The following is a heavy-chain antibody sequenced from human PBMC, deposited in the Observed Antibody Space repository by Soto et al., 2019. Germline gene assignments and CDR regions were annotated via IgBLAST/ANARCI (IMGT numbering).Heavy chain of an antibody. CDR2: IYYSGST. CDR3: ARHVEMATIFPLHAFDI. D-gene: IGHD5-12*01. CDR1: GGSISSSSYY. J-gene: IGHJ3*02. V-gene: IGHV4-39*01. Sequence: QLQLQESGPGLVKPSETLSLTCTVSGGSISSSSYYWGWIRQPPGKGLEWIGSIYYSGSTYYNPSLTSRVTLSVDTSKNQFSLKRSSVTAADTAVYYCARHVEMATIFPLHAFDIWGQGTMVTVSS.